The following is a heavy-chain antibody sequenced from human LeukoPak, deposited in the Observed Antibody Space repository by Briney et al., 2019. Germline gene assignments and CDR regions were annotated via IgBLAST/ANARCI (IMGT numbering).Heavy chain of an antibody. D-gene: IGHD6-13*01. CDR2: IIPILGIA. J-gene: IGHJ4*02. Sequence: ASVKVSCKASGGTFSSYAISWVRQAPGQGLEWMGRIIPILGIANYAQKFQGRVTITADKSTSTAYMELSSLRSDDTAVYYCARDPYSSSWYRLFGQTHFDYWGQGTLVTVSS. CDR3: ARDPYSSSWYRLFGQTHFDY. V-gene: IGHV1-69*04. CDR1: GGTFSSYA.